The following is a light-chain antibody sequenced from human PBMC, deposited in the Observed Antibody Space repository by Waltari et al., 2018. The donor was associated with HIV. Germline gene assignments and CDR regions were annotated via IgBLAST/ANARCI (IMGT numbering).Light chain of an antibody. CDR1: SSNIGAGYD. V-gene: IGLV1-40*01. J-gene: IGLJ2*01. CDR3: QSYDSSLTVV. CDR2: GNS. Sequence: SVLTPPPSVSGAPGQRVTIPCTGSSSNIGAGYDVHWYQQLPGTAPNLLIYGNSNRPSGVPDRFSGSKSGTSASLAITGLQAEDEADYYCQSYDSSLTVVFGGGTKLTVL.